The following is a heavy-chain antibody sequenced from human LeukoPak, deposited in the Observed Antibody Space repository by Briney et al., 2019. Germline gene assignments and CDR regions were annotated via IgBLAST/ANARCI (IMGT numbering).Heavy chain of an antibody. CDR2: IYYSGST. V-gene: IGHV4-59*08. CDR1: GGSLNNHY. Sequence: SETLSLTCSVSGGSLNNHYWTWLRQPPGRGLEWIGHIYYSGSTYYNPSLKSRVTISVDTSKHQFTLKLSSVTAADTAVYYCARQAWLLHYWGPGTLVTVAS. D-gene: IGHD5-12*01. J-gene: IGHJ4*02. CDR3: ARQAWLLHY.